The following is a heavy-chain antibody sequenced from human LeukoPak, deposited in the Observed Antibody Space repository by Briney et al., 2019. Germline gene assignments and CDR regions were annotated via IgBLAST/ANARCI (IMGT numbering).Heavy chain of an antibody. J-gene: IGHJ4*02. D-gene: IGHD4-17*01. CDR3: ARDRSTVTTPEFDY. CDR1: GFTFSSYR. Sequence: PGGSLRLSCAASGFTFSSYRMNWVRQAPGKGLEWVLFISGSSSYIYYADSVKGRFTISRDNAKNSLYLQMNSLRAEDTAVYYCARDRSTVTTPEFDYWGQGTLVTVSS. CDR2: ISGSSSYI. V-gene: IGHV3-21*01.